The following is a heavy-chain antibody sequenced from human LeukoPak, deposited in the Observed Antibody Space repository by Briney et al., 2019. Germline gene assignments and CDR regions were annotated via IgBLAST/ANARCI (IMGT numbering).Heavy chain of an antibody. Sequence: SETLSLTCSVSGGSISSSSYYWGWIRQPPGKGLEWIGSIYYSGSTYYNPSLKSRVTISVDTSKNQFSLKLSSVTAADTAVYYCARLGHRSTLDYWGQGTLVTVSS. D-gene: IGHD3-16*02. CDR1: GGSISSSSYY. J-gene: IGHJ4*02. V-gene: IGHV4-39*01. CDR3: ARLGHRSTLDY. CDR2: IYYSGST.